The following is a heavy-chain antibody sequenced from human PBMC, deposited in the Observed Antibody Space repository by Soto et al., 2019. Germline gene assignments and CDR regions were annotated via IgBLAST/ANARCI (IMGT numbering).Heavy chain of an antibody. Sequence: QVQLVQSGAEVKKPGTSVKVSCKASGYTFTKYGITWVRQAPGQGREWMGWISVYNGNTKYGQKFRDRVTMTTDTSTTTDYMELRSLRSDDTAAYYCAKVISQASGRYSFDYWGQGTLVTVSS. D-gene: IGHD2-21*01. J-gene: IGHJ4*02. CDR3: AKVISQASGRYSFDY. CDR1: GYTFTKYG. V-gene: IGHV1-18*01. CDR2: ISVYNGNT.